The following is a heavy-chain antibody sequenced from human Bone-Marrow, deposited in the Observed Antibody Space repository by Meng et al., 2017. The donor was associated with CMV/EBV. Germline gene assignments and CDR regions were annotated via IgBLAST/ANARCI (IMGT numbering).Heavy chain of an antibody. J-gene: IGHJ6*02. D-gene: IGHD2-21*01. CDR3: ARVLVVVSGGMDV. V-gene: IGHV1-69*02. CDR1: GGTFSSYT. Sequence: SVKVSCKVSGGTFSSYTISWVRQAPGQGLEWMGRIIPILGIANYAQKFQGRVTITADKSTSTAYMELRSLRSDDTAVYYCARVLVVVSGGMDVWGQGTTVTSP. CDR2: IIPILGIA.